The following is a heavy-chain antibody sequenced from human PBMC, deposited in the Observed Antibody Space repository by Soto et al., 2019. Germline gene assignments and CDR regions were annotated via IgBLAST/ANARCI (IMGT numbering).Heavy chain of an antibody. CDR2: IYSNGIT. V-gene: IGHV4-4*07. D-gene: IGHD3-10*01. J-gene: IGHJ5*02. CDR1: GGPISGYF. CDR3: ARGPGSYNWFDL. Sequence: SETLSLTCSVSGGPISGYFWSWIRQPAGKGLEWIGRIYSNGITVYNPSLTTRVTMSVDTPKNHFSLRLSSLTAADTAVYYCARGPGSYNWFDLWGQGTLVTVSS.